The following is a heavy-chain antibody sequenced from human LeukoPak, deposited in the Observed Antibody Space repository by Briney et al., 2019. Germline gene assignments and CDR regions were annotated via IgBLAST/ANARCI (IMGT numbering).Heavy chain of an antibody. D-gene: IGHD4-17*01. V-gene: IGHV1-69*13. Sequence: SVKVSCKASGGTFSSYAISWVRQAPGQGLEWMGGIIPIFGTANYAQKFQGRVTITADESTSTAYMELSSLRSEDTAVYYCARDRGYGDYSWFDPWGQGTLVTVSS. CDR1: GGTFSSYA. J-gene: IGHJ5*02. CDR2: IIPIFGTA. CDR3: ARDRGYGDYSWFDP.